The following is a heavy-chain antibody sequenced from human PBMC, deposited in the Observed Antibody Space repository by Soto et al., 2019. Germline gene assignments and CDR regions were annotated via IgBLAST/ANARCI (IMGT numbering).Heavy chain of an antibody. J-gene: IGHJ6*02. D-gene: IGHD4-17*01. CDR3: ARDRSDYGDHDTMDYYYSMDV. CDR1: GFTFSSYG. V-gene: IGHV3-33*01. CDR2: IWYDGSNK. Sequence: GGSLRLSCSASGFTFSSYGMHWVRQAPGKGLERVAVIWYDGSNKYYADSVKGRFTISRDNSKNTMYLQMNSLRAEDMAVCYCARDRSDYGDHDTMDYYYSMDVWGQGTTVTVSS.